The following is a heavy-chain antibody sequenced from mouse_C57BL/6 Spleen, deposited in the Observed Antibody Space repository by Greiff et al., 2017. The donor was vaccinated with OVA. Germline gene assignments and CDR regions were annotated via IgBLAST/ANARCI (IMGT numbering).Heavy chain of an antibody. CDR2: IYPGSGNT. D-gene: IGHD2-5*01. Sequence: QVQLQQSGAELVRPGASVKLSCKASGYTFTDYYINWVKQRPGQGLEWIARIYPGSGNTYYNEKFKGKATLTAEKSSSTAYMQLSSLTSEDSAVYFCARSDYSIRGWFAYWGQGTLVTVSA. CDR3: ARSDYSIRGWFAY. CDR1: GYTFTDYY. V-gene: IGHV1-76*01. J-gene: IGHJ3*01.